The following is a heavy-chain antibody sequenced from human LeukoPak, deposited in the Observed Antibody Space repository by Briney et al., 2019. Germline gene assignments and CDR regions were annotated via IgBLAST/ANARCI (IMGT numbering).Heavy chain of an antibody. CDR3: ARATAKRLPKKFDY. D-gene: IGHD6-25*01. V-gene: IGHV4-34*01. CDR2: INHSGST. Sequence: PSETLSLTCAVYGGSFSGYYWSWIRQPPGKGLEWIGEINHSGSTNYNPSLKSRVTISVDTSKNQFSLKLSSVTAADTAVYYCARATAKRLPKKFDYWGQGTLVTVSS. CDR1: GGSFSGYY. J-gene: IGHJ4*02.